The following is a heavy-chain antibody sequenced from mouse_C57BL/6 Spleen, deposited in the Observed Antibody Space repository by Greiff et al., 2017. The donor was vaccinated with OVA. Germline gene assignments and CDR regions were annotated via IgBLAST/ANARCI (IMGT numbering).Heavy chain of an antibody. V-gene: IGHV5-17*01. D-gene: IGHD3-3*01. CDR1: GFTFSDYG. Sequence: EVKLMESGGGLVKPGGSLKLSCAASGFTFSDYGMHWVRQAPEKGLAWVAYISRGSSTIYYADTVKGRFTISRDNAKNTLFLQMTSLRSEDTAMYYCARGAGTGYFDYWGQGTTLTVSS. CDR2: ISRGSSTI. J-gene: IGHJ2*01. CDR3: ARGAGTGYFDY.